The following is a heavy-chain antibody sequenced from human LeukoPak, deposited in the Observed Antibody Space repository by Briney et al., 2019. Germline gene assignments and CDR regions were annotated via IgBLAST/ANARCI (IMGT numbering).Heavy chain of an antibody. J-gene: IGHJ5*02. CDR2: ISSSGSTI. V-gene: IGHV3-48*03. D-gene: IGHD3-10*01. Sequence: GGSLRLSCAASGFTFSSYEMNWVRQAPGKGLEWVSYISSSGSTIYYADSVKGRFTISRDNAKNSLYLQMNSLRAEDTALYYCAKGGAFGFGELNWFDPWGQGTLVTVSS. CDR1: GFTFSSYE. CDR3: AKGGAFGFGELNWFDP.